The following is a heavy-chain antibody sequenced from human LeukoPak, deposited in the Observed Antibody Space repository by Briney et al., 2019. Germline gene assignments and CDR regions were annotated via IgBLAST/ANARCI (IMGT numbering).Heavy chain of an antibody. V-gene: IGHV3-48*01. CDR3: ARGDWGSNFDY. CDR2: ISSTSSTI. CDR1: GFTFSSYN. J-gene: IGHJ4*02. Sequence: GGSLRLSCAASGFTFSSYNMNWLRQAPGKGLEWLSYISSTSSTIYYADSVKGRLTISRDNAKNSLYLHMNSLRGEDTAVYYCARGDWGSNFDYWGQGTLVTVSS. D-gene: IGHD7-27*01.